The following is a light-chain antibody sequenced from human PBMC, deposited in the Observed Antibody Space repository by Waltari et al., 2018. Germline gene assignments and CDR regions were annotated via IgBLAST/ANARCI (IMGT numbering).Light chain of an antibody. CDR2: GAS. V-gene: IGKV3-20*01. Sequence: ELVLTQSPGTLSLSPGERVTLSCRASQFVANNFLAWYQHRRGQAPRLLIYGASTRATGIPDRVRGSGSGTVFALTITRLEPEDFAVYYCLQYGSLPSTFGPGTTVDVK. CDR3: LQYGSLPST. J-gene: IGKJ3*01. CDR1: QFVANNF.